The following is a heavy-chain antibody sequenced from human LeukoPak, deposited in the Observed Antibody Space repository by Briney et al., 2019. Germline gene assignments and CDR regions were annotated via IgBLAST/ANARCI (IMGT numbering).Heavy chain of an antibody. CDR3: ARHVGGSYYFLDY. D-gene: IGHD1-26*01. CDR1: VYSISRGYD. V-gene: IGHV4-38-2*01. CDR2: FYHSGST. J-gene: IGHJ4*02. Sequence: SETLSLTCAVSVYSISRGYDWGWIRQPPGKGLEWIGSFYHSGSTYYNPSLKSRVTISVDTSKNQFSLKLRSVTAADTAVYYCARHVGGSYYFLDYWGQGTLVTVSS.